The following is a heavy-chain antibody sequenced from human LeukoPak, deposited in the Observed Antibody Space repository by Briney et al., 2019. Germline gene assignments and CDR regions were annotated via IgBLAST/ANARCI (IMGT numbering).Heavy chain of an antibody. CDR2: IKEDGSEK. V-gene: IGHV3-7*01. CDR1: GFTFSNYW. D-gene: IGHD7-27*01. Sequence: GGSLRLSCAASGFTFSNYWMTWVRQAPGTGLEWVANIKEDGSEKYYVDSVKGRFTISRDNAKNSLYLQMNSLRAEDTALYYCARGGPTGALNYWGQGTLVTVSS. CDR3: ARGGPTGALNY. J-gene: IGHJ4*02.